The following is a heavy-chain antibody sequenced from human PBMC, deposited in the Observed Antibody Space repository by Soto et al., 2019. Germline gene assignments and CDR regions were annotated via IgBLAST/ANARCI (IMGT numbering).Heavy chain of an antibody. CDR3: ARDYGRGSSTSCPGP. Sequence: QVQLVQSGAEVKKPGASVKVSCKASGYTFTSYYMHWVRQAPGQGLEWMGIINPSGGSTSYAQKFQGRVTMTRDTSTSTVYMELSSLRSEDTAVYYCARDYGRGSSTSCPGPWGQGTLVTVSS. V-gene: IGHV1-46*03. CDR1: GYTFTSYY. J-gene: IGHJ5*02. D-gene: IGHD2-2*01. CDR2: INPSGGST.